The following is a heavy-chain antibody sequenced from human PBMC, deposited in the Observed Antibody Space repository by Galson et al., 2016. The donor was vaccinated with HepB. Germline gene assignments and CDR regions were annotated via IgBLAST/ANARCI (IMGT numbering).Heavy chain of an antibody. CDR3: ARSSSCSTINCFLPFDS. CDR1: GSTFSSHA. D-gene: IGHD2-2*01. V-gene: IGHV3-30-3*01. Sequence: SLRLSCAASGSTFSSHAMHWVRQAPGKGLEWAAIVSDDGTHTDYADSVKGRFTISRDNSKNTLYLQMNSLRAEDTSMYYCARSSSCSTINCFLPFDSWGLGTLVTVSS. CDR2: VSDDGTHT. J-gene: IGHJ4*02.